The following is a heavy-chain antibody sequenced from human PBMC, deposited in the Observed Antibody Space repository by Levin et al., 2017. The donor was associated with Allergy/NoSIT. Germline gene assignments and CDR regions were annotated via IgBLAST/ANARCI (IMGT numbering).Heavy chain of an antibody. D-gene: IGHD3-10*01. CDR3: ARGGGYYYLDY. V-gene: IGHV4-34*01. CDR2: INHSGST. Sequence: SETLSLTCAVYGGSFSGYYWSWIRQPPGKGLEWIGEINHSGSTNYNPSLKSRVTISVDTSKNQFSLKLSSVTAADTAVYYCARGGGYYYLDYWGQGTLVTVSS. CDR1: GGSFSGYY. J-gene: IGHJ4*02.